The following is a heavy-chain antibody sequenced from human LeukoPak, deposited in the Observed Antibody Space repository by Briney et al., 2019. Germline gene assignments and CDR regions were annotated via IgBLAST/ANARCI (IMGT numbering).Heavy chain of an antibody. Sequence: SVKVSCRASGGTFSSYAISWVRQAPGQGLEWMGGIIPIFGTANYAQKFQGRVTITADKSTSTAYMELSSLRSEDTAVYYCARDAGYSSGWPDYWGQGTLVTVSS. J-gene: IGHJ4*02. CDR1: GGTFSSYA. CDR2: IIPIFGTA. V-gene: IGHV1-69*06. D-gene: IGHD6-19*01. CDR3: ARDAGYSSGWPDY.